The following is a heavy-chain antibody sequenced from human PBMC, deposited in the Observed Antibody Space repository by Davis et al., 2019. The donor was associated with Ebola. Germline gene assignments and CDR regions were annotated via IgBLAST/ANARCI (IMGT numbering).Heavy chain of an antibody. CDR1: GYTFTGYY. V-gene: IGHV1-2*06. D-gene: IGHD3-9*01. J-gene: IGHJ4*02. CDR2: INPNSGGT. CDR3: ARGLRYFDWPLDY. Sequence: ASVKVSCKASGYTFTGYYMHWVRQAPGQGLEWMGRINPNSGGTNYAQKFQGRVTMTTDTSASMAYVELRGLRSDDTAVYYCARGLRYFDWPLDYWGQGTLVTVSS.